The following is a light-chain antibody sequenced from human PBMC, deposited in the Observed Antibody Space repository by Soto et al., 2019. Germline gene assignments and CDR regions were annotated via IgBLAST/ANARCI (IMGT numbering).Light chain of an antibody. CDR3: QHRVNGPT. CDR1: QSVSSY. Sequence: IVLTQSPATLSLSPGESATLSCRASQSVSSYFGWYQQKPGQAPRLLISDVSKRATGIPARFSGSGSGTDFTLTISRLEPEDFAVYYCQHRVNGPTFGGGTKVEIK. J-gene: IGKJ4*01. CDR2: DVS. V-gene: IGKV3-11*01.